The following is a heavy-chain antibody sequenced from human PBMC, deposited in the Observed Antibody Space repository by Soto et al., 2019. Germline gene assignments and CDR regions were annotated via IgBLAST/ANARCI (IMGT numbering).Heavy chain of an antibody. V-gene: IGHV4-61*01. CDR3: ARPGITGTDWYLDL. CDR1: GGSVSSGSYY. CDR2: IYYSGST. D-gene: IGHD1-7*01. J-gene: IGHJ2*01. Sequence: KASETLSLTCTVSGGSVSSGSYYWSWIRQPPGKGLEWIGYIYYSGSTNYNPSLKSRVTISVDTSKNQFSLKLSSVTAADTAVYYCARPGITGTDWYLDLWGRGTLVTVSS.